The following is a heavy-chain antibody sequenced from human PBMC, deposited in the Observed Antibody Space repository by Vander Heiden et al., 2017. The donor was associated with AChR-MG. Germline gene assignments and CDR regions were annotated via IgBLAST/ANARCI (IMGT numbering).Heavy chain of an antibody. V-gene: IGHV3-7*03. CDR3: TRRGDFDL. CDR1: GFTFSTYW. CDR2: IKRDGSEK. D-gene: IGHD2-21*01. Sequence: EVQLVESGGGLVQPGGSLRLSCVASGFTFSTYWMTWVRQAPGKGLEWVDNIKRDGSEKYYVDFVEGRFTISRDNAKNSLYLQMNSLRAEDTAVYYCTRRGDFDLWGQGTMVTVSS. J-gene: IGHJ3*01.